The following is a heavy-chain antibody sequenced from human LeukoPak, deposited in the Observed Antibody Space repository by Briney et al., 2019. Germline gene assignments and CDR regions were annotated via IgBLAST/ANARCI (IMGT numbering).Heavy chain of an antibody. CDR2: IYTSGST. Sequence: PSETLSLTCTFSGVSVSSYYWSWIRQPAGKGLEWIGRIYTSGSTNYNPSLKSRVTMSVDTSKNQFSLRLSSVTAADTAVYYCARDRYYYDTSGPPLDIWGQGTMVTVSS. CDR1: GVSVSSYY. CDR3: ARDRYYYDTSGPPLDI. D-gene: IGHD3-22*01. J-gene: IGHJ3*02. V-gene: IGHV4-4*07.